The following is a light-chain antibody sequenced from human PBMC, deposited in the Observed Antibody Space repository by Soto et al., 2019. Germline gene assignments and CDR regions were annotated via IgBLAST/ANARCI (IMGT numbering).Light chain of an antibody. Sequence: QSVLTQPPSVSGAPGQRVTXXXTGSXXNIGPGYDVHWYQQLPGTAPKLLIYGNSNRPSGVPDRFSGSKSGTSASLAITGLQAEDEADYYCQSYDSSLSGVVFGGGTKLTVL. J-gene: IGLJ2*01. CDR1: XXNIGPGYD. CDR3: QSYDSSLSGVV. V-gene: IGLV1-40*01. CDR2: GNS.